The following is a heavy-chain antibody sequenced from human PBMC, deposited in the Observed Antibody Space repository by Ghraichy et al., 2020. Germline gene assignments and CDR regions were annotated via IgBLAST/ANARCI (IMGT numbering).Heavy chain of an antibody. CDR2: ISSSGSTI. J-gene: IGHJ5*02. CDR1: GFTFSDYY. Sequence: GGSLRLSCAASGFTFSDYYMSWIRQAPGKGLEWVSYISSSGSTIYYADSVKGRFTISRDNAKNSLYLQMNSLRAEDTAVYYCARVEDIVVVVAATREYWFDPWGQGTLVTVSS. CDR3: ARVEDIVVVVAATREYWFDP. V-gene: IGHV3-11*01. D-gene: IGHD2-15*01.